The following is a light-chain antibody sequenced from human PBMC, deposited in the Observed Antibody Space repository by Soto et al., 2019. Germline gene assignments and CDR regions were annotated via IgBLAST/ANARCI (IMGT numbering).Light chain of an antibody. J-gene: IGKJ1*01. CDR2: WAS. CDR1: QSVLYSSNNKNY. V-gene: IGKV4-1*01. Sequence: DIVMTQSPDSLAVSLGERATINCKSSQSVLYSSNNKNYLAWYQQKPGQPPKLLIYWASTRESGVPDRFSGSGSGTDFTLTISSLQAEDVAVYYYQQYYSTSWTFGKGTKVEIK. CDR3: QQYYSTSWT.